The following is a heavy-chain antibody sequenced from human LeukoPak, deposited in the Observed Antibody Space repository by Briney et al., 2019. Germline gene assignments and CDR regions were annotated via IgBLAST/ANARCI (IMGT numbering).Heavy chain of an antibody. CDR2: ISSSGSTI. J-gene: IGHJ4*02. CDR1: GFTFSSYE. V-gene: IGHV3-48*03. CDR3: ARVPRGRGIAAAGTVDY. D-gene: IGHD6-13*01. Sequence: GGSLRLSCAASGFTFSSYEMNWVRQAPGKGLEWASYISSSGSTIYYADSVKGRFTISRDNAKNSLYLQMNSLRAEDTAVYYCARVPRGRGIAAAGTVDYWGQGTLVTVSS.